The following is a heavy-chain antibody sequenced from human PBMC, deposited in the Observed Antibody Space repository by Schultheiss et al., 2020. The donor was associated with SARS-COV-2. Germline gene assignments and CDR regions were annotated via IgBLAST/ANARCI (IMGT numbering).Heavy chain of an antibody. D-gene: IGHD2-15*01. CDR1: GFTFDDYA. J-gene: IGHJ4*02. CDR3: TTESYCSGGSCYSFPL. V-gene: IGHV3-15*01. Sequence: GGSLRLSCAASGFTFDDYAMHWVRQAPGKGLEWVGRIKSKTDGGTTDYAAPVKGRFTISRDDSKNTLYLQMNSLKTEDTAVYYCTTESYCSGGSCYSFPLWGQGTLVTVSS. CDR2: IKSKTDGGTT.